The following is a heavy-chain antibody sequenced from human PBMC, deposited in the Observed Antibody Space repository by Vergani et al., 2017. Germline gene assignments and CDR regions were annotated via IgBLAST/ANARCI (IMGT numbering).Heavy chain of an antibody. V-gene: IGHV4-34*01. D-gene: IGHD1-14*01. J-gene: IGHJ3*02. CDR3: ARGLRYKKAFDI. CDR1: GGSFSGYY. Sequence: QVQLQQWGAGLLKPSETLSLTCAVYGGSFSGYYWSWIRQPPGKGLEWIGEINHSGSTNYNPSLKSRVTISVYTSKNQFSLKLSSVTAADTAVYYCARGLRYKKAFDIWGQGTMVTVSS. CDR2: INHSGST.